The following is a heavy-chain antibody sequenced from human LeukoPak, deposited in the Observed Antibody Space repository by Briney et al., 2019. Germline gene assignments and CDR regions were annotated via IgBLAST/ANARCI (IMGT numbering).Heavy chain of an antibody. V-gene: IGHV4-61*02. CDR1: GGSISSSFYY. CDR2: IFTSGIISGNT. CDR3: ARDRYYYDTSRYYSAFET. D-gene: IGHD3-22*01. J-gene: IGHJ3*02. Sequence: KPSETLSLTCTVSGGSISSSFYYWSWIRQPPGKGLEWIGRIFTSGIISGNTNYNPSLESRVTMSVDASKNQFSLKLTSVTAADTAIYYCARDRYYYDTSRYYSAFETWGQGTMVTVSS.